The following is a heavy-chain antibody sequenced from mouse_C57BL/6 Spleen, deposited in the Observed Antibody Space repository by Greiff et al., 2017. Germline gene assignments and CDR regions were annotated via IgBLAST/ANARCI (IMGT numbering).Heavy chain of an antibody. V-gene: IGHV14-3*01. Sequence: EVQLQQSVAELVRPGASVKLSCTASGFNIKNTYMHWVKQRPEQGLEWIGRIDPANGNTKYAPKFQGKATITADTSSNTAYLQLSSLTSEDAAIYYCAINYCGSSYGPSYYAMDYWGQGTSVTVSS. CDR2: IDPANGNT. J-gene: IGHJ4*01. CDR3: AINYCGSSYGPSYYAMDY. D-gene: IGHD1-1*01. CDR1: GFNIKNTY.